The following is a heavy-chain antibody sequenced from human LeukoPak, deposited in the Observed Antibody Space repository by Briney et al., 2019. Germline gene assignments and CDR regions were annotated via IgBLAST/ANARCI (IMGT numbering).Heavy chain of an antibody. CDR1: GFTFGDYA. CDR3: TRERTIFGVVIPDY. V-gene: IGHV3-49*03. J-gene: IGHJ4*02. Sequence: GGSLRLSCTASGFTFGDYAMSWFRQAPGKGLEWVGFIRSKAYGGTTEYAASVKGRFTISRDDSKSIAYLQMNSLKTEDTAVYYCTRERTIFGVVIPDYWGQGTLVTVSS. D-gene: IGHD3-3*01. CDR2: IRSKAYGGTT.